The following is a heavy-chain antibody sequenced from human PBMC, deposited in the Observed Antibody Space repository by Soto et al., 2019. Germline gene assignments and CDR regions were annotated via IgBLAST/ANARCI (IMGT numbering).Heavy chain of an antibody. J-gene: IGHJ6*02. CDR3: AEDGVDFSRTSCYSSSGDYYYGMCV. V-gene: IGHV3-30*18. Sequence: QVQLVESGGGVVQPGRSLRLSCAASGFTFSNYGMHWVRQALGKGLEWVAVISYDGSNKYYPESVKGRFTISRDNSKNTLYLQMNSQRAEDTAGYYCAEDGVDFSRTSCYSSSGDYYYGMCVWGQGNTVTVSS. CDR1: GFTFSNYG. D-gene: IGHD2-2*01. CDR2: ISYDGSNK.